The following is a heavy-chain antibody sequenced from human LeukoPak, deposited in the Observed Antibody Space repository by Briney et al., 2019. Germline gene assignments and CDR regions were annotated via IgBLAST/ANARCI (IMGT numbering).Heavy chain of an antibody. CDR1: GYIFTNFC. Sequence: GESLKISCKGSGYIFTNFCIGWVRQMPGSGLEWMGLIYPGDSDTRYSPSFQGQVTISADKSISTAYLQWSSLKASDTAMYYCARQFGSGLQSMGYRWGQGNLVTVSS. D-gene: IGHD3-3*01. CDR2: IYPGDSDT. CDR3: ARQFGSGLQSMGYR. J-gene: IGHJ4*02. V-gene: IGHV5-51*01.